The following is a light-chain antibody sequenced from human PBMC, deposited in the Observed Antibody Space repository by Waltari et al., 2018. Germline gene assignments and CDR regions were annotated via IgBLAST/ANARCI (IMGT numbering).Light chain of an antibody. V-gene: IGKV4-1*01. CDR1: QNILYNSHNKNY. Sequence: DIVMTQSPDSLAVSLGERATIHCKSSQNILYNSHNKNYLAWYQQKPRQPPKLLIYWASTRESVVPDRFSGSGSGTDFTLTISSLQAEDVAVYYCQQYYDTPRTFGQGTKLEIK. J-gene: IGKJ2*01. CDR3: QQYYDTPRT. CDR2: WAS.